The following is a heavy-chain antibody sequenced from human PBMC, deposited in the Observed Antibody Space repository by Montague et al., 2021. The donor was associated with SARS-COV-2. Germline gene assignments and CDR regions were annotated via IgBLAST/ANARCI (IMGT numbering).Heavy chain of an antibody. Sequence: SETLSLTCTVSGRSISSSTSYWGWIRQPPGAGLEWIGSISHRGSTFYNPSLKSPVTISVDTSKNQFSLKMISVTAADTGVYYCVRVCWYYFGSGAIDYWGQGTMVTVSA. D-gene: IGHD3-10*01. V-gene: IGHV4-39*07. CDR2: ISHRGST. J-gene: IGHJ4*02. CDR3: VRVCWYYFGSGAIDY. CDR1: GRSISSSTSY.